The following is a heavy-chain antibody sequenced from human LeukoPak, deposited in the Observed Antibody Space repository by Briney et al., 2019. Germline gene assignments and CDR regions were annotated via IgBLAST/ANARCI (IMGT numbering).Heavy chain of an antibody. CDR2: ISYDGSNK. Sequence: PGGSLRLSCAASGFTFSSYAMHWVRQAPGKGLEWVAVISYDGSNKYYADSVKGRFTISRDNSKNTLYLQMNSLRAEDTAVYYCARIDYYDSSGYLAPFDYWGQGTWSPSPQ. D-gene: IGHD3-22*01. V-gene: IGHV3-30-3*01. CDR3: ARIDYYDSSGYLAPFDY. CDR1: GFTFSSYA. J-gene: IGHJ4*02.